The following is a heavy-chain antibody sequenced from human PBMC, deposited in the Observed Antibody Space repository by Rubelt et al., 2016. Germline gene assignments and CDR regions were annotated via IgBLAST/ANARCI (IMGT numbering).Heavy chain of an antibody. V-gene: IGHV4-34*01. D-gene: IGHD3-22*01. J-gene: IGHJ5*02. CDR1: GGSFSGYY. CDR3: ARDLRHSSGYYNWFDP. Sequence: QVQLQQWGAGLLKPSETLSLTCAVYGGSFSGYYWSWIRQPPGKGLEWIGEINHSGSTNYNPSLKSWVTISVDTSKNQFSLKLSSVTSADTAVYYCARDLRHSSGYYNWFDPWGQGTLVTVSS. CDR2: INHSGST.